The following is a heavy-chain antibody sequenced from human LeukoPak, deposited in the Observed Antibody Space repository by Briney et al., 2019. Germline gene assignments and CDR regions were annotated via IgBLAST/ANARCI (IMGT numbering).Heavy chain of an antibody. Sequence: ASVKVSCKASGYTFTTYGISWVRQAPGQGLEWMGWISANNGNTNYAQKLQGRVTMTTDTSTTTAYMELSSLTSEDTALYYCTTVPILGNWFDPWGQGTLVTVSS. J-gene: IGHJ5*02. CDR1: GYTFTTYG. V-gene: IGHV1-18*01. CDR3: TTVPILGNWFDP. CDR2: ISANNGNT.